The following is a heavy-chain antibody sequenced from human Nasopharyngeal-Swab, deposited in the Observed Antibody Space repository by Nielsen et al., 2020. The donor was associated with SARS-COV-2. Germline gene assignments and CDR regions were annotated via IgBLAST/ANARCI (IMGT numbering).Heavy chain of an antibody. CDR1: GYTFTSYD. V-gene: IGHV1-8*01. CDR3: ARELGSDGSGSYFGALVGSYNWFDP. Sequence: ASVKVSCKASGYTFTSYDINWVRQATGQGLEWMGWMNPNSGNTGYAQKFQGRVTMTRNTSISTAYMELSSLRSEDTAVYYCARELGSDGSGSYFGALVGSYNWFDPWGQGTLVTVSS. D-gene: IGHD3-10*01. J-gene: IGHJ5*02. CDR2: MNPNSGNT.